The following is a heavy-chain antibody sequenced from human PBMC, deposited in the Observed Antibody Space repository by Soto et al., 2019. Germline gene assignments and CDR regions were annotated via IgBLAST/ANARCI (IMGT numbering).Heavy chain of an antibody. D-gene: IGHD6-13*01. Sequence: ASVKVSCKASGYTFTIYGIIWVRQAPGQGLEWMGWISPNNGNTKYAQKLQGRVTMTTDTSTSTAYMELRSLRSDDTAVYYCARSTRIAFDYWGQGTLVTVSS. CDR3: ARSTRIAFDY. V-gene: IGHV1-18*04. J-gene: IGHJ4*02. CDR1: GYTFTIYG. CDR2: ISPNNGNT.